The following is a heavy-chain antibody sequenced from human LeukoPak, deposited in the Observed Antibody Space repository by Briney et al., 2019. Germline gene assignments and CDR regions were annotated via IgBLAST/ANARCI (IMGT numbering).Heavy chain of an antibody. V-gene: IGHV4-30-4*01. CDR2: IYYSGST. D-gene: IGHD3-10*01. CDR1: GGSISSGDYY. Sequence: SETLSLTCTVSGGSISSGDYYWSWIRQPPGKGLEWIGYIYYSGSTYYNPSLKSRVTISVDTSKNQFSLKLSSVTAADTAVYYCARDNYYGSGSQSGYDTWFDPWGQATLVTVSS. J-gene: IGHJ5*02. CDR3: ARDNYYGSGSQSGYDTWFDP.